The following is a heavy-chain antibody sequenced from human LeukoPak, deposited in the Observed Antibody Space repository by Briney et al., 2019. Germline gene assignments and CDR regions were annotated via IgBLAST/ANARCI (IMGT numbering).Heavy chain of an antibody. CDR1: TFTFSTYS. CDR3: ARTSTTGYTNDY. CDR2: ITSDSKII. J-gene: IGHJ4*02. D-gene: IGHD5-12*01. Sequence: PGRSLRLTCSASTFTFSTYSMNWVRQAPGKGLEWVSYITSDSKIIHYADSVKGRFTICRDNAKNSLYLQMNSLRVEDTALYYRARTSTTGYTNDYWGQGTLVTVSS. V-gene: IGHV3-48*04.